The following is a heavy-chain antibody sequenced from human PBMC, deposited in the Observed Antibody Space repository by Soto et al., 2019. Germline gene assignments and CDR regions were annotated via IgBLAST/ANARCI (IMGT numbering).Heavy chain of an antibody. CDR1: GGSISSSSYY. D-gene: IGHD2-8*01. J-gene: IGHJ6*02. CDR2: IYHSGST. V-gene: IGHV4-39*07. Sequence: PSETLSLTCTVSGGSISSSSYYWGWIRQPPGKGQEWIGNIYHSGSTYYNPSLKSRVTISADTSKNQFSLKLSSVTAADTAVYYCARRGYCTNGVCYYGMDVWGQGTTVTVSS. CDR3: ARRGYCTNGVCYYGMDV.